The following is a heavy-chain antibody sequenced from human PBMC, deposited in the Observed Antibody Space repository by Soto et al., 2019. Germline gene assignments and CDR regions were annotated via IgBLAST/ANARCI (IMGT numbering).Heavy chain of an antibody. CDR2: IIPIFGTA. V-gene: IGHV1-69*13. CDR3: AREIAPDRITMVRGVIIKITNWFDP. CDR1: GGTFSSYA. D-gene: IGHD3-10*01. J-gene: IGHJ5*02. Sequence: SVKVSCKASGGTFSSYAISWVRQAPGQGLEWMGGIIPIFGTANYAQKFQGRVTITADESTSTAYMELSSLRSEDTAVYYCAREIAPDRITMVRGVIIKITNWFDPWGQGTLVTVSS.